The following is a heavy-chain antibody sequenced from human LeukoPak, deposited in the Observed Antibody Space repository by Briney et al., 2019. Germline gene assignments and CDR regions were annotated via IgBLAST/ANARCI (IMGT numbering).Heavy chain of an antibody. CDR2: IKEDGSEK. D-gene: IGHD3-22*01. V-gene: IGHV3-7*01. CDR1: GFTFSRYW. Sequence: GGTLRLSCAASGFTFSRYWMSWVRQAPGKGLGWVADIKEDGSEKYSMDSVKGRFTISRDNAKKSLYLQMNSLRAEDTAVYYCARDQVLAMIGVLQGAFDIWGQGTMVTVSS. CDR3: ARDQVLAMIGVLQGAFDI. J-gene: IGHJ3*02.